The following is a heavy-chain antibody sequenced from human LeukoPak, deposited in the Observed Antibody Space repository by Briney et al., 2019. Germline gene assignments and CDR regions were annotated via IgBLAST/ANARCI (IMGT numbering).Heavy chain of an antibody. J-gene: IGHJ4*02. D-gene: IGHD2-2*01. V-gene: IGHV3-30*18. CDR3: AKALAGYCSSTSCYEADY. CDR2: ISYDGSNK. Sequence: LPGGSLRLSCAASGFTFSSYGMHWVRQAPGKGLEWVAAISYDGSNKYYADSVKGRFTISRDNSKNTLYLQMNSLRAEDTAVYYCAKALAGYCSSTSCYEADYWGQGTLVTVSS. CDR1: GFTFSSYG.